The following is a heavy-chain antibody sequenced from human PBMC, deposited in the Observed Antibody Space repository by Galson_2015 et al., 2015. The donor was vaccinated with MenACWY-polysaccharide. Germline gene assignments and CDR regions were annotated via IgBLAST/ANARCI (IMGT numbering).Heavy chain of an antibody. D-gene: IGHD1-26*01. V-gene: IGHV4-38-2*01. Sequence: ETLSLTCAVSDYSIRSGYFWGWIRQPPGKGLEWIASIFHSGTTYYNPSLKRRFTISVDTSKNQFSLKLSSVTAADTAVYYCARVEKYSGSFYILYWSQGTLVTVSS. CDR3: ARVEKYSGSFYILY. J-gene: IGHJ4*02. CDR1: DYSIRSGYF. CDR2: IFHSGTT.